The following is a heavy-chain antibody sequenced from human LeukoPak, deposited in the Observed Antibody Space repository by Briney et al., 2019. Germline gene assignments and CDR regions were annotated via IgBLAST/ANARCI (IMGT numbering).Heavy chain of an antibody. CDR3: ARQPQHEAYFDY. CDR1: GFTFDRFW. CDR2: IKADASEE. J-gene: IGHJ4*02. Sequence: GGSLRPSCVASGFTFDRFWMSWVRQAPGKGLEWVANIKADASEEKYLDSVKGRFKISRDNAEDSLFLQMNSLRAEDTAVYYCARQPQHEAYFDYWGQGALVTVSS. V-gene: IGHV3-7*01.